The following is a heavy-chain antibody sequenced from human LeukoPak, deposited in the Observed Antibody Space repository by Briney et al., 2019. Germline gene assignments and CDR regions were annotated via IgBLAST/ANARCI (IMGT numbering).Heavy chain of an antibody. CDR2: IKGDGNEK. Sequence: GGSLRLSCAASGFSFSRYWMNWVRQAPGKGLEWVANIKGDGNEKNYVDSVEGRFSISRDNARNSLYLQMDSLRAEDTAVYYCAKEGAYPIITYDSWGQGALVTASS. CDR1: GFSFSRYW. J-gene: IGHJ5*01. CDR3: AKEGAYPIITYDS. V-gene: IGHV3-7*01. D-gene: IGHD3-10*01.